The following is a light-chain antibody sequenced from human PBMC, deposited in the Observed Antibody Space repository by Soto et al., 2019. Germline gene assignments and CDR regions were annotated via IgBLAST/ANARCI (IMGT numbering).Light chain of an antibody. V-gene: IGKV3-11*01. J-gene: IGKJ1*01. CDR3: KQYGSAGT. Sequence: ELVLTQSPATLSLSPGESATLSCRASQSVSSYLAWYQQKPGQAPMLLIYDASNRSTGIQVRFSGSGSGTDFTLTIRSLEPEDFALYYCKQYGSAGTCGQGTKVDIK. CDR2: DAS. CDR1: QSVSSY.